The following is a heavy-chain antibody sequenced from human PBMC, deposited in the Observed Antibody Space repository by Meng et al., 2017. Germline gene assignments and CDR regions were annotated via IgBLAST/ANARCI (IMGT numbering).Heavy chain of an antibody. D-gene: IGHD1-14*01. CDR2: ISGSGSTI. J-gene: IGHJ5*02. CDR3: ASIKVDP. CDR1: GFTFSSYA. Sequence: VQVVGSGGGLVQPGGSLRLSCAASGFTFSSYAMSWVRQAPGKGLEWVSAISGSGSTIYYADSVKGRFTISRDNAKNSLYLQMNSLRAEDTAVYYCASIKVDPWGQGTLVTVSS. V-gene: IGHV3-23*04.